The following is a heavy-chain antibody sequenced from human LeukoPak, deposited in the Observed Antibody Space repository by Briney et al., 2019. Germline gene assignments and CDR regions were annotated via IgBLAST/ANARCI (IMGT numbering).Heavy chain of an antibody. V-gene: IGHV3-43*02. Sequence: GGSLRLSCTASVFTFDDYVIDWVRQAPGKGLEWVSLINADTTGTYYADSVKRRFTISRDNSKKSLYLQMNSLRVDDTALYYCAKGGYSGFEEGPYSFDIWGQGTLVTVSS. CDR2: INADTTGT. CDR1: VFTFDDYV. CDR3: AKGGYSGFEEGPYSFDI. J-gene: IGHJ4*02. D-gene: IGHD5-12*01.